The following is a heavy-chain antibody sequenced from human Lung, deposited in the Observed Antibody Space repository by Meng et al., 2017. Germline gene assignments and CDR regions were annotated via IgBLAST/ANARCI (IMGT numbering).Heavy chain of an antibody. D-gene: IGHD6-19*01. V-gene: IGHV4-4*02. CDR2: ISQSGRT. CDR3: ASHVTMAGQRGFDY. CDR1: LGSITSSNW. J-gene: IGHJ4*02. Sequence: QVQLQESGPGLVKPTGTLSLTCSVSLGSITSSNWWSLVRQPPGKGLEWIGEISQSGRTNYDPSLRGRVTISVESNTQFSLKLSSVTAADTAVYYCASHVTMAGQRGFDYWGQGTLVTVSS.